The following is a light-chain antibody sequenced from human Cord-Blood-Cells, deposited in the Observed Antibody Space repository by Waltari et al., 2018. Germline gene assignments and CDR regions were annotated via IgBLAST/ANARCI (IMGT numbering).Light chain of an antibody. J-gene: IGKJ4*02. CDR1: QGISSY. Sequence: AIRMTQSPSSFSASTGDRVTITCRASQGISSYLAWYQQKPGKAPTRLIYAASTLQSRVRSRVSGSGAGTDFTLTISCLQSEDFATYYCQQYYSYPTFGGGTKVEIE. CDR3: QQYYSYPT. CDR2: AAS. V-gene: IGKV1-8*01.